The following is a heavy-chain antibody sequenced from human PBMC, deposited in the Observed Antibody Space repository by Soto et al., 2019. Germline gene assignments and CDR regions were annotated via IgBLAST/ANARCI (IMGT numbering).Heavy chain of an antibody. CDR2: INHSGST. V-gene: IGHV4-34*01. Sequence: ETLSLTCAVYGGSFSGYYWSWIRQPPGKGLEWIGEINHSGSTNYNPSLKSRVTISVDTSKNQFSLKLSSVTAADTAVYYCARGVGVVPAAIFVSYYGMDVWGQGTTVTVSS. CDR1: GGSFSGYY. D-gene: IGHD2-2*01. J-gene: IGHJ6*02. CDR3: ARGVGVVPAAIFVSYYGMDV.